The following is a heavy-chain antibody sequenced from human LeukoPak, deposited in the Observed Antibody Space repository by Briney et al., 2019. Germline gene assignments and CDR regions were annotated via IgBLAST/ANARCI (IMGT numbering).Heavy chain of an antibody. CDR3: ARSGYMDV. CDR1: GYTFTDHD. CDR2: MNPDTGNT. V-gene: IGHV1-8*01. Sequence: GASVKVSCKASGYTFTDHDINWVRQAAGQGLEWVGWMNPDTGNTGYAQKFQGRVTMTRNTSITTAYMELSSLRPEDTAVYYCARSGYMDVWGKGTTVTVSS. J-gene: IGHJ6*03.